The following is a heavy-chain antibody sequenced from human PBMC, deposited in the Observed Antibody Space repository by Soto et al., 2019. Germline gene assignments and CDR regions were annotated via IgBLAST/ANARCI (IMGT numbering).Heavy chain of an antibody. CDR1: GYTFTSYF. J-gene: IGHJ4*01. CDR3: ARGNPTAAGPYVDV. Sequence: XSVKVSCKASGYTFTSYFRQLVRQAPGQGLECMGWINPNSRDTNSAQTFQGRVTMTSDASTRTAYMELSRLRSDDTAVYYCARGNPTAAGPYVDVWGQGTLVTVSS. V-gene: IGHV1-2*02. D-gene: IGHD6-13*01. CDR2: INPNSRDT.